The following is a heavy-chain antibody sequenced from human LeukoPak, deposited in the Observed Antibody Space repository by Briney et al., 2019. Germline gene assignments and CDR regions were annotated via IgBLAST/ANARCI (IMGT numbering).Heavy chain of an antibody. Sequence: SETLSLTCTVSGGSISSSSYYWGWIRQPPGKGLEWIGSIYYSGSTYYNPSLKSRVTISVDTSKNQFSLKLSSVTAADTAVYYCARDHRGYVWGSYRRNLYYYYYYMDVWGKGTTATVSS. CDR1: GGSISSSSYY. J-gene: IGHJ6*03. D-gene: IGHD3-16*02. CDR3: ARDHRGYVWGSYRRNLYYYYYYMDV. CDR2: IYYSGST. V-gene: IGHV4-39*07.